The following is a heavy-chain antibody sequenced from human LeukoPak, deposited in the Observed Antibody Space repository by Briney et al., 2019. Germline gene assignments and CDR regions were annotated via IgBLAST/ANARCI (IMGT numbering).Heavy chain of an antibody. J-gene: IGHJ3*02. V-gene: IGHV3-9*01. CDR2: ISWNSDSI. Sequence: SGGSLRLSCAASGFTFDDYAMLWVRQAPGEGVEGVSGISWNSDSIGYAGSVKGRFIISRDNAKNSLYLQMNSLRAEDTALYSCARGAALDYYDSIDIWGQGTMVTVSS. CDR1: GFTFDDYA. D-gene: IGHD3-22*01. CDR3: ARGAALDYYDSIDI.